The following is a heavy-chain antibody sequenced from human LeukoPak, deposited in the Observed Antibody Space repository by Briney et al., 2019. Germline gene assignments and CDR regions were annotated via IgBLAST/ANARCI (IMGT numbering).Heavy chain of an antibody. V-gene: IGHV4-34*01. D-gene: IGHD3-16*01. CDR2: INHSGST. J-gene: IGHJ4*02. Sequence: SETLSLTCAVYGGSFSGYYWSWIRQPPGKGLEWIGEINHSGSTNYNPSLKSRVTISVDTSKNQFSLKLSSVTAEDTAVYYCARDRDYTSSGLRTRFDYWGQGTLVTVSS. CDR3: ARDRDYTSSGLRTRFDY. CDR1: GGSFSGYY.